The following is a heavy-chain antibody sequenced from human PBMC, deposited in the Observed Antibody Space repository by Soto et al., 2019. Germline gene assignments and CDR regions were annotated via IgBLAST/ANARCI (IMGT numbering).Heavy chain of an antibody. CDR3: AEAKAASLGYGMDV. D-gene: IGHD2-15*01. CDR1: GGSISSGGYY. V-gene: IGHV4-31*03. CDR2: IYYSGST. J-gene: IGHJ6*02. Sequence: QVQLQESGPGLVKPSQTLSLTCTVSGGSISSGGYYWSWIRQHPGKGLEWIGYIYYSGSTYYNPSLQSRVTXXVXTXXNPFPLKLSSVTAADTAVYYCAEAKAASLGYGMDVWGQGTTVTVSS.